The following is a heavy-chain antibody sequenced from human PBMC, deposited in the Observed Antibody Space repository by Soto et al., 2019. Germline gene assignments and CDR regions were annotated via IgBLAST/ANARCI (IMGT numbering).Heavy chain of an antibody. CDR3: ARIRHSSSWYGEFDY. J-gene: IGHJ4*02. V-gene: IGHV2-70*11. CDR1: GFSLSTSGMC. Sequence: SGPTLVNPTQTLTLTCTFSGFSLSTSGMCVSWIRQPPGKALEWLARIDWDDDKYYSTSLKTRLTISKDTSKNQVVLTMTNMDPVDTATYYCARIRHSSSWYGEFDYWGQGTLVTVSS. CDR2: IDWDDDK. D-gene: IGHD6-13*01.